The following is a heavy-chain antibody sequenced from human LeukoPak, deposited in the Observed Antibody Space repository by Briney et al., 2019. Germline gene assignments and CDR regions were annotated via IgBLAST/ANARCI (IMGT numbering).Heavy chain of an antibody. J-gene: IGHJ6*02. D-gene: IGHD2-21*02. CDR3: ARDRGAYCGGDCYSSPSYYYGMDV. CDR1: GGSINSYY. Sequence: SETLSLTCTVSGGSINSYYWSWIRQPPGKGLEWIGYIYYSGSTNYNPSLKSRVTISVDTSKNQFSLKLSSVTGADTAVYYCARDRGAYCGGDCYSSPSYYYGMDVWGQGTTVTVSS. CDR2: IYYSGST. V-gene: IGHV4-59*01.